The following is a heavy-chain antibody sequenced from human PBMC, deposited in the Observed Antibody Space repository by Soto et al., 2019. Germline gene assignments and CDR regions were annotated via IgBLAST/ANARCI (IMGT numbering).Heavy chain of an antibody. J-gene: IGHJ5*02. CDR2: ISGSGGST. CDR3: ATRPGQWRGLDWFDP. CDR1: GFTFSSYA. D-gene: IGHD6-19*01. Sequence: GGSLRLSCAASGFTFSSYAMSWVRQAPGKGLEWVSAISGSGGSTYYADSVKGRFTISRDNSKNTLYLQMNSLRAEDTAVYYCATRPGQWRGLDWFDPWGQGTLVTVSS. V-gene: IGHV3-23*01.